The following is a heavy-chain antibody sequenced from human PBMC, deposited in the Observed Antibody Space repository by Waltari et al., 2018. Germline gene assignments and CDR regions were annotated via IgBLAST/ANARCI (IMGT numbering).Heavy chain of an antibody. V-gene: IGHV4-4*02. CDR3: ARKIPGTRRGINYYGLDS. D-gene: IGHD3-10*01. CDR2: IGGSSGNT. CDR1: GDSISSSNW. J-gene: IGHJ4*03. Sequence: QVQLQESGPGLVKPSETLSLSCAVSGDSISSSNWWTWIRQPPGKGLESIGNIGGSSGNTYYNPSLKSRVTISKDTSKFSLKLTSVTAADTAVYYCARKIPGTRRGINYYGLDSWGQGVVVTVSS.